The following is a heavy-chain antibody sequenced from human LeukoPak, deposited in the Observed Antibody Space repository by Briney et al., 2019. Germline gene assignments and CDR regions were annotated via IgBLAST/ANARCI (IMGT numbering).Heavy chain of an antibody. CDR1: GFTFDDFA. Sequence: GGSLRLSCAASGFTFDDFAIHWVRQAPGKGLEWVSSISWNSGAIGYADSVKGRFTISRDNSKNTLYLQMNSLRAEDTAVYYCAKRETVTSPMDVWGKGTTVTVSS. CDR3: AKRETVTSPMDV. CDR2: ISWNSGAI. J-gene: IGHJ6*03. D-gene: IGHD4-11*01. V-gene: IGHV3-9*01.